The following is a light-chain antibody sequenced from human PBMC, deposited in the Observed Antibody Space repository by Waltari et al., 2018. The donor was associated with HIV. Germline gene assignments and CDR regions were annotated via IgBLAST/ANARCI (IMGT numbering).Light chain of an antibody. CDR2: EDT. J-gene: IGLJ1*01. CDR3: QAWDNSAAV. Sequence: SYDLPQPPSVSVSPGQTASITCSGHKLGDKYVSWYQQRPGQSPVLVIFEDTKRPSDIPERFSGSNSGNTATLTISGTQAMDEADYFCQAWDNSAAVFGSGTKVTVL. CDR1: KLGDKY. V-gene: IGLV3-1*01.